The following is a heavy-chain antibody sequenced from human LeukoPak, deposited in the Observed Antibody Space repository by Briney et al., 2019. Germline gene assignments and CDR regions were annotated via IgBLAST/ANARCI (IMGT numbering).Heavy chain of an antibody. CDR1: GGSFTNYY. Sequence: SETLSLTCAVYGGSFTNYYWSWIRQPPGKGLEWIGEINHSGSSKYNPSLKSRVTISVDTSKNQFSLKLSSVTAADTAVYYCAREGPGHWYFDLWGRGTLATVSS. J-gene: IGHJ2*01. V-gene: IGHV4-34*01. CDR2: INHSGSS. CDR3: AREGPGHWYFDL.